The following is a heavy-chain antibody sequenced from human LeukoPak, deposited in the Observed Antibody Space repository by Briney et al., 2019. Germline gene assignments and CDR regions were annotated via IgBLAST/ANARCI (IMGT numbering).Heavy chain of an antibody. CDR2: ISYDGNNK. CDR3: AKALTSYYFDY. CDR1: GFIFSRYG. V-gene: IGHV3-30*18. J-gene: IGHJ4*02. D-gene: IGHD2-21*02. Sequence: PGGSLRLSCAASGFIFSRYGLHWVRQAPGKGLEWVALISYDGNNKYCADSLKGRFTISRDNSKYTLYLQMNSLIPEDTAVYFCAKALTSYYFDYWGQGTLVTVSS.